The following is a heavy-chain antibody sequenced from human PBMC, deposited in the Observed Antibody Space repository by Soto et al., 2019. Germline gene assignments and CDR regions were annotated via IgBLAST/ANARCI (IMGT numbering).Heavy chain of an antibody. CDR2: IYYNAVP. V-gene: IGHV4-28*01. CDR3: VRKKTAIPYCDS. CDR1: CDAISRNNW. J-gene: IGHJ4*02. Sequence: QVQLQESGPGLVRPSDTLSLTCVVSCDAISRNNWCGGVRQPPEKGLEWIRDIYYNAVPYYNPSLESRVTMSLDTSQNQSSLKLTSVNAIDPAVYYCVRKKTAIPYCDSWGQGTLVNVSS.